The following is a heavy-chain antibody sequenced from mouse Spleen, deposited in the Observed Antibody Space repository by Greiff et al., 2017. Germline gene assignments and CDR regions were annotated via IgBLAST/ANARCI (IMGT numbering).Heavy chain of an antibody. D-gene: IGHD2-13*01. V-gene: IGHV1-54*01. CDR1: GYAFTNYL. CDR3: ARGDHYFDY. CDR2: INPGSGGT. J-gene: IGHJ2*01. Sequence: QVQLKESGAELVRPGTSVKVSCKASGYAFTNYLIEWVKQRPGQGLEWIGVINPGSGGTNYNEKFKGKATLTADKSSSTAYMQLSSLTSEDSAVYFCARGDHYFDYWGQGTTLTVSS.